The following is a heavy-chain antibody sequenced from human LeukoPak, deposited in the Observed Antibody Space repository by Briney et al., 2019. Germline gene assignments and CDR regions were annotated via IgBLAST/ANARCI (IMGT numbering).Heavy chain of an antibody. Sequence: SETLSLICAVYGGSFSGYYWSWIRQPPGKGLEWIGEINHSGSTNYNPSLKSRVTISVDTSKNQFSLKLSSVTAADTAVYYCARAEVRLLWFGELLSQLDYWGQGTLVTVSS. CDR1: GGSFSGYY. CDR3: ARAEVRLLWFGELLSQLDY. CDR2: INHSGST. D-gene: IGHD3-10*01. J-gene: IGHJ4*02. V-gene: IGHV4-34*01.